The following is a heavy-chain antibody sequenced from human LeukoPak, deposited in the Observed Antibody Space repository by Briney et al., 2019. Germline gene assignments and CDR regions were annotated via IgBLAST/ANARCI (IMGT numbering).Heavy chain of an antibody. CDR1: GFTFSSYS. D-gene: IGHD6-19*01. V-gene: IGHV3-48*01. Sequence: GGSLRLSCAASGFTFSSYSMNWVRQAPGKGLEWVSYISSSSSTIYYADSVKGRFTIPRDNAKNSLYLQMNSLRAEDTAVYYCASGLKQFHFWGQGTLVTVSS. J-gene: IGHJ4*02. CDR3: ASGLKQFHF. CDR2: ISSSSSTI.